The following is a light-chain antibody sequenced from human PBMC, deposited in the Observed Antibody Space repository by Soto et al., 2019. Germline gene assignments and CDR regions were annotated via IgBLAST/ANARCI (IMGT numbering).Light chain of an antibody. V-gene: IGKV3-20*01. J-gene: IGKJ1*01. Sequence: EIVLTQSPGSLSLSPGERATLSCRASQSVRSDLAWYQQKPGQAPRLLISGASSRATGFPDRFSGSGSGTDFSLTISRLEPEDSAVYYCQQYSSPPRTFGQGTKVEIK. CDR2: GAS. CDR3: QQYSSPPRT. CDR1: QSVRSD.